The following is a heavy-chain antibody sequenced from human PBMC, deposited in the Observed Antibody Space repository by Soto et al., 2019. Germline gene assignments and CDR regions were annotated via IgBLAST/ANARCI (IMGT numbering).Heavy chain of an antibody. D-gene: IGHD3-10*01. CDR2: IYYSGST. CDR3: ARGGFSSGFYYYYMDV. Sequence: SETLSLTCTVSGGSISSYYWSWIRQPPGKGLEWIGYIYYSGSTNYNPSLKSRVTISVDTSKNQFPLKLSSVTAADTAVYYCARGGFSSGFYYYYMDVWGKGTTVTVSS. V-gene: IGHV4-59*01. CDR1: GGSISSYY. J-gene: IGHJ6*03.